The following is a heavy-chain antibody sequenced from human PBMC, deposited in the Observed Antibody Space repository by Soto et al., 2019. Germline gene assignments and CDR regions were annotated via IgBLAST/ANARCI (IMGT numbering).Heavy chain of an antibody. Sequence: GCLRLSCAASRFTLSSYAMHWVRQAPGKGLEWVAVSSYDGSNKYYADSVKGRFTISRDNSKNTLYLQMNSLSAEDTAVYYCARGSSVVITHFGYWGQGTLVTVSS. CDR1: RFTLSSYA. V-gene: IGHV3-30-3*01. J-gene: IGHJ4*02. CDR2: SSYDGSNK. CDR3: ARGSSVVITHFGY. D-gene: IGHD3-22*01.